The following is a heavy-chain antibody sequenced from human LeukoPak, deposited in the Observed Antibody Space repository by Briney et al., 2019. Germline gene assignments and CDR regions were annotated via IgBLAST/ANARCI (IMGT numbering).Heavy chain of an antibody. V-gene: IGHV4-59*01. CDR3: ARVSSSSWFSIGY. D-gene: IGHD6-13*01. Sequence: PSETLSLTCTVSGGSISSYYWSWIRQPPGKGLEWIGYIYYSGSTNYNPSLKSRVTISVDTSKNQFSLKLSSVTAADTAVYYCARVSSSSWFSIGYWGQGTLVTVSS. CDR2: IYYSGST. CDR1: GGSISSYY. J-gene: IGHJ4*02.